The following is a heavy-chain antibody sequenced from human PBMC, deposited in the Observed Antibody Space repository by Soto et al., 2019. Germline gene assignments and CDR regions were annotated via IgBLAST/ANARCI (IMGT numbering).Heavy chain of an antibody. V-gene: IGHV3-30*03. J-gene: IGHJ4*02. CDR3: AAEREYFDY. CDR2: ISYDGSNK. CDR1: GFTFSSYG. Sequence: QVQLVESGGGVVQPGRSLRLSCAASGFTFSSYGMHWVRQAPGKGLEWVAVISYDGSNKYYADSVKGRFTISRDNSKNTLYLQMNSRRAEDTAVYYCAAEREYFDYWGQGTLVTVSS.